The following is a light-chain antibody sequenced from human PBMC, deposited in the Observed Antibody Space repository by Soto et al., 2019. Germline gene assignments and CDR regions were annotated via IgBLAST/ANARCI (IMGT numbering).Light chain of an antibody. V-gene: IGKV3-20*01. Sequence: EIVLTQSPATLSLSPGERATLSCSSSQSVSGSDLAWYQQKPGQAPRLLISGVSNRATGTPDRFSGSGSGTDFTLTISSLEPEDFAVFYCHQYGTSPPTFGPGTKVDIK. J-gene: IGKJ1*01. CDR1: QSVSGSD. CDR3: HQYGTSPPT. CDR2: GVS.